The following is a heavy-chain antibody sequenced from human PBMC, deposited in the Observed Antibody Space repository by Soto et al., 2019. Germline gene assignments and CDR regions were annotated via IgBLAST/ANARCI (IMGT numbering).Heavy chain of an antibody. CDR3: ARTRRNYYMDV. Sequence: GGSLRLSCAASGFTFDDYGMSWVRQAPGKGLEWVSGINWNGGSTGYADSVKGRFTISRDNAKNSLYLQMNSLRAEDTALYHCARTRRNYYMDVWGKGTTVTVSS. CDR2: INWNGGST. CDR1: GFTFDDYG. V-gene: IGHV3-20*01. J-gene: IGHJ6*03.